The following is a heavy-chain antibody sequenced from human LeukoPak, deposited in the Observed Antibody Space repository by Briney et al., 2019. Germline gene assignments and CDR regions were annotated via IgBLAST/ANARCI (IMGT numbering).Heavy chain of an antibody. V-gene: IGHV1-2*02. J-gene: IGHJ4*02. CDR3: ARRMGTGYDFGY. D-gene: IGHD5-12*01. CDR1: GYTFTGYY. CDR2: INPNSGGT. Sequence: GASVKVSCKASGYTFTGYYMHWVRQAPGQGLEWMGWINPNSGGTNYAQKFQGGVTMTRDTSMSTAFMELSRLTTDDTAVYYCARRMGTGYDFGYWGQGTLVTVSS.